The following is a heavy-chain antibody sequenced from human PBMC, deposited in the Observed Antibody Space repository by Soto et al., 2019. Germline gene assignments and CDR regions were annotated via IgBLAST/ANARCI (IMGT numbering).Heavy chain of an antibody. J-gene: IGHJ3*02. Sequence: VESLKISCKGSGYSFTSYWIGWLRQMPVKGLEWMGIIYPGDSDTRYSPSFQGQVTISADKSISTAYLQWSSLKASDTAMYYCASISPAIKYAFDIWGQGTMVTVSS. V-gene: IGHV5-51*01. CDR2: IYPGDSDT. D-gene: IGHD2-21*01. CDR3: ASISPAIKYAFDI. CDR1: GYSFTSYW.